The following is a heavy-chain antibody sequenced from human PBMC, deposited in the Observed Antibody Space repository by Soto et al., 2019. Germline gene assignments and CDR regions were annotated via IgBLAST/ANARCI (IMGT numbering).Heavy chain of an antibody. V-gene: IGHV4-31*03. CDR2: MHYDGST. J-gene: IGHJ4*02. CDR1: GVSISRGGNY. CDR3: ATTKVGHSTPSDF. Sequence: SETLSLTCSVSGVSISRGGNYWGWIRQHPGKGLEWIGYMHYDGSTFHNPSLQSRVTISSDTSKNQFSLKVRSVTATDTAVYYCATTKVGHSTPSDFWGQGTLVTVSS. D-gene: IGHD1-26*01.